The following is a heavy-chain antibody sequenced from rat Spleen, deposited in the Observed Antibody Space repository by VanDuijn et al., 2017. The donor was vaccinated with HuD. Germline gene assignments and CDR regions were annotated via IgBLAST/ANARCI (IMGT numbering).Heavy chain of an antibody. V-gene: IGHV5-7*01. CDR2: ISYDGTAT. D-gene: IGHD4-1*01. J-gene: IGHJ3*01. CDR3: ARHDGGFAY. CDR1: GFTFSDYN. Sequence: EVQLVESGGGLVQPGRSLKLSCAASGFTFSDYNMAWVRQAPKKGLEWVATISYDGTATYYRDSVKGRFTISRDNAKNTQYLQMDSLRSEDTATYYCARHDGGFAYWGQGTLVTVSS.